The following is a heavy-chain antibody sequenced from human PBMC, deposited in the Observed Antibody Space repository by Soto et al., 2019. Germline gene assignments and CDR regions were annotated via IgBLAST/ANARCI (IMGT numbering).Heavy chain of an antibody. CDR1: GFTFTNYA. CDR3: AREVGAPSGWLDH. J-gene: IGHJ5*02. D-gene: IGHD3-3*01. V-gene: IGHV3-23*01. CDR2: ISASGGVK. Sequence: EVQLSESGGDLRQPGGSLSLSCAASGFTFTNYAMTWVRQTPGKGLEWVSGISASGGVKYYADSVGGRFTVSRDNSKNILYLQVDNLRDEDTSLYYCAREVGAPSGWLDHWGQGTQVTVSS.